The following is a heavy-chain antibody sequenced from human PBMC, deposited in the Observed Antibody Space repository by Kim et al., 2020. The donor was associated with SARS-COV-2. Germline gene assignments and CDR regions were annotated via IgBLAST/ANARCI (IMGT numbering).Heavy chain of an antibody. CDR3: TREDQLRFDY. J-gene: IGHJ4*02. CDR1: GFTYGDYA. CDR2: IRSKAYGGTT. V-gene: IGHV3-49*04. D-gene: IGHD2-2*01. Sequence: GGSLRLSCTASGFTYGDYAMRWVRQAPGKGLERVGFIRSKAYGGTTEYAASVKGRFTISRDDSKSIAYLQMNSLKTEDTAVYYCTREDQLRFDYWGQGTLVTVSS.